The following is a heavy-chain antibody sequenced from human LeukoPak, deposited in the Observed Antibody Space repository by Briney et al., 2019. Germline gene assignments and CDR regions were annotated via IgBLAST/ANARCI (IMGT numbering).Heavy chain of an antibody. J-gene: IGHJ4*02. CDR3: ARHDLVRGVIITSFDY. CDR2: IYLDDSET. D-gene: IGHD3-10*01. CDR1: GYSFTSYW. Sequence: GESLKISCKGSGYSFTSYWIAWVRQMPGKGLKWMGVIYLDDSETKYSPSFQGQVTISADKSISTAYLQWSALRASDSAMYYCARHDLVRGVIITSFDYWGQGTLVTVSS. V-gene: IGHV5-51*01.